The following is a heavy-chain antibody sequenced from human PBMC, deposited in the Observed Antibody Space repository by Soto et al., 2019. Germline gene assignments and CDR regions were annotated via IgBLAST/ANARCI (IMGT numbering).Heavy chain of an antibody. D-gene: IGHD3-3*01. Sequence: QVQLVESGGDLVKPGGSLRLSCAASGFTFSDYYMSWIRQAPGKGLEWVSCISSSGNTIYYADSVKGRFTISRDNAKNSLYLQMNSLRAEDTAVYYCVRDRRYDFWSAYYTYWGQGTLVTVSS. CDR3: VRDRRYDFWSAYYTY. V-gene: IGHV3-11*01. CDR1: GFTFSDYY. CDR2: ISSSGNTI. J-gene: IGHJ4*02.